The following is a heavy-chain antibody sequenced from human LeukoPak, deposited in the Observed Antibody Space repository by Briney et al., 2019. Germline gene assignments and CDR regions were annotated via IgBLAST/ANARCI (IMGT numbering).Heavy chain of an antibody. J-gene: IGHJ6*02. Sequence: GGSLRLSCAASGFTFSSYGMHWVRQAPGKGLEWVAVISYDGSNKYYADSVKGRFTISRDNSKNTLYLQMNSLRAEDTAVYYCAKLSDSSGWTYYYGMDVWGQGTLVTVSS. V-gene: IGHV3-30*18. D-gene: IGHD6-19*01. CDR3: AKLSDSSGWTYYYGMDV. CDR1: GFTFSSYG. CDR2: ISYDGSNK.